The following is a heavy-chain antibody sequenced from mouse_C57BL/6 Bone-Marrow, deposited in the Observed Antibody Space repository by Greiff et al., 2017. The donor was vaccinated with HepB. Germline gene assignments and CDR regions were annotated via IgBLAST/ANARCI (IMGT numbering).Heavy chain of an antibody. CDR2: INPGSGGT. V-gene: IGHV1-54*01. CDR3: ARSVIYWYFDV. CDR1: GYAFTNYL. J-gene: IGHJ1*03. Sequence: VQLQQSGAELVRPGTSVKVSCKASGYAFTNYLIEWVKQRPGQGLEWIGVINPGSGGTNYNEKFKGKATLTADKSSSTAYMQLSSLTSEDSAVYCCARSVIYWYFDVWGTGTTVTVSS.